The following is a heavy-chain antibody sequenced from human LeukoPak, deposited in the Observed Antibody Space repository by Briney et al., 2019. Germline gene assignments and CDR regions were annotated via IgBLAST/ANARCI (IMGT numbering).Heavy chain of an antibody. CDR2: ICSSGSA. Sequence: SETLSLTCTVSGGSISNRNYHWGWIRQPPGKGLEWIGSICSSGSAYYNPSLKSRVTTSIDTSKNQFSLKLSSVTAADTAVYYCAREESKRYYFDYWGQGTLVTVSS. CDR3: AREESKRYYFDY. D-gene: IGHD2/OR15-2a*01. J-gene: IGHJ4*02. V-gene: IGHV4-39*02. CDR1: GGSISNRNYH.